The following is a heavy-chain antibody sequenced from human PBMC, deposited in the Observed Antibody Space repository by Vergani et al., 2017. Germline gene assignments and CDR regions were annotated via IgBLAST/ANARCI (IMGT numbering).Heavy chain of an antibody. CDR1: GFTFSSYW. CDR2: IKQDGSEK. CDR3: ARDRGIAARVSDY. D-gene: IGHD6-6*01. Sequence: EVQLVESGGGLVQPGGSLRLSCAASGFTFSSYWMSWVRQAPGKGLEWVANIKQDGSEKYYVDSVKGRFTISRDNAKNSLYLQMNSLRAEDTSVYYCARDRGIAARVSDYWGQGTLVTVSS. V-gene: IGHV3-7*01. J-gene: IGHJ4*02.